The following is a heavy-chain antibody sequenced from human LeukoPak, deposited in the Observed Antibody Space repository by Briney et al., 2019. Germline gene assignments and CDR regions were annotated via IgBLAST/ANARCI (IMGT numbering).Heavy chain of an antibody. CDR3: ARTIDSGASDY. V-gene: IGHV4-39*01. D-gene: IGHD6-19*01. CDR2: IYYSGST. J-gene: IGHJ4*02. Sequence: PSETLSLTCTVSGGSISSSSYYWGWIRQPPGKGLEWIGSIYYSGSTYYNPSLKSRVTISVDTSKNQFSLKLSSVTAADTAVYYCARTIDSGASDYWGQGTLVTVSS. CDR1: GGSISSSSYY.